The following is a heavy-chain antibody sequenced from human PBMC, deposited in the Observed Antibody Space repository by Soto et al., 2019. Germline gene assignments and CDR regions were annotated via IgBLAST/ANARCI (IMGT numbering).Heavy chain of an antibody. CDR1: EFTVSGDY. D-gene: IGHD2-15*01. V-gene: IGHV3-11*03. Sequence: QVQLLESGGGLVKPGGSLRLSCAASEFTVSGDYMGWIRQPPGKGLEWISYISGDSIYINYADSVKGRFTISRDNAKNSLYLLMNSLRDEDTAVYYCVTGLQVRIPEIWVQGAMVAVSS. CDR2: ISGDSIYI. J-gene: IGHJ3*02. CDR3: VTGLQVRIPEI.